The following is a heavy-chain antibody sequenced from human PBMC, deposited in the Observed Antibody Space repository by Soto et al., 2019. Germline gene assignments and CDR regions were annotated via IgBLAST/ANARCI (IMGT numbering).Heavy chain of an antibody. CDR2: INHSGST. Sequence: SETLSLTCAGYCGSFSGYYWSWIRQPPWKGLEWIGEINHSGSTNYNPSLKSRVTISVDTSKNQFSLKLSSVTAVFYCARSDGSGLSTHFEYWGQGSLVTVSS. D-gene: IGHD6-19*01. V-gene: IGHV4-34*01. CDR1: CGSFSGYY. J-gene: IGHJ4*02. CDR3: GSGLSTHFEY.